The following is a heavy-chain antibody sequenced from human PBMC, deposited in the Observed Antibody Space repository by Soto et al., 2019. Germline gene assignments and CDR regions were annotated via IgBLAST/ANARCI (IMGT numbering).Heavy chain of an antibody. D-gene: IGHD2-21*01. V-gene: IGHV4-34*01. CDR1: GRSFSGYY. CDR2: INHSGST. Sequence: QVQLQQWGAGLLKPSETLSLTCAVYGRSFSGYYWSWIRQPPGKGLEWIGEINHSGSTNYNPPLKSRVTISVDTSKNHFSLKLSSLTAADTAVYYCARAYGGDVFDYWGQGTLVTVSS. CDR3: ARAYGGDVFDY. J-gene: IGHJ4*02.